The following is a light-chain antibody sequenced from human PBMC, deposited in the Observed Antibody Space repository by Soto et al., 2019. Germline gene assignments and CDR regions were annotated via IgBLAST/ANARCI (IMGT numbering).Light chain of an antibody. CDR1: QSAGNF. Sequence: TQSPGTLSLSPGERATLSCRASQSAGNFLAWYQQKPGQAPRLLIYYISTRATGIPARFSGSGSGTEFTLTINSLQSEDSAVYYCQQHNQWPITFGQGTRLEI. CDR2: YIS. CDR3: QQHNQWPIT. V-gene: IGKV3D-15*01. J-gene: IGKJ5*01.